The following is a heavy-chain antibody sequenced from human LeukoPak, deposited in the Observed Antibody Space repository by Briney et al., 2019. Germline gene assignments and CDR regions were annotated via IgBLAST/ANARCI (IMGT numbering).Heavy chain of an antibody. J-gene: IGHJ4*02. CDR2: IYYSGST. Sequence: PSETLSLTCTVSGGSISSYYWSWIRQPPGKGLEWIGYIYYSGSTNYNPSLKSRVTISVDTSKNQFSLKLSSVTAADTAVYYCARDSGSYYGSLWGQGTPVTVSS. CDR3: ARDSGSYYGSL. D-gene: IGHD1-26*01. CDR1: GGSISSYY. V-gene: IGHV4-59*01.